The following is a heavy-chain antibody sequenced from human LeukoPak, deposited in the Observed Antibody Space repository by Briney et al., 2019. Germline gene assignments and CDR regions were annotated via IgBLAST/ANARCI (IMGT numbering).Heavy chain of an antibody. CDR1: GFTFSSYA. J-gene: IGHJ4*02. CDR3: ATRQGYYYDSSGYYFFDY. Sequence: GGSLRLSCAASGFTFSSYAMSWVRQAPGKGLEWVSAISGSGGSTYYADSVKGRITISRDNSKNTLYLQMNSLRAEDTAVYYCATRQGYYYDSSGYYFFDYWGQGTLVTVSS. CDR2: ISGSGGST. V-gene: IGHV3-23*01. D-gene: IGHD3-22*01.